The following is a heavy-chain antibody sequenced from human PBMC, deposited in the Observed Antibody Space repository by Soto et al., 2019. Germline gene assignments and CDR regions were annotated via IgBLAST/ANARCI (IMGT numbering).Heavy chain of an antibody. V-gene: IGHV1-69*02. CDR1: GCTFSSYT. CDR2: IIPILGIA. CDR3: ARVGPYCSGGSCYYY. J-gene: IGHJ4*02. D-gene: IGHD2-15*01. Sequence: GASVKVSCKASGCTFSSYTISWVRQAPGQGLEWMGRIIPILGIANYAQKFQGRVTITADKSTSTAYMELSSLRSEDTAVYYCARVGPYCSGGSCYYYWGQGTLVTVSS.